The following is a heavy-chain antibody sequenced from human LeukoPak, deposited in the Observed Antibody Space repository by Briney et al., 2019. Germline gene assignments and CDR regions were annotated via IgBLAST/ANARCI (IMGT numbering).Heavy chain of an antibody. CDR1: GYNFTSNW. J-gene: IGHJ6*02. CDR3: AIVYGDYEPRYGMDV. V-gene: IGHV5-51*01. D-gene: IGHD4-17*01. CDR2: IYPGDSDT. Sequence: GESLKISCKDSGYNFTSNWIGWVRQLPGKGLDWMGIIYPGDSDTRYSPSFQGQVTISADKSINTAYLQWSSLKASDTAMYYSAIVYGDYEPRYGMDVWGQGTTVTVSS.